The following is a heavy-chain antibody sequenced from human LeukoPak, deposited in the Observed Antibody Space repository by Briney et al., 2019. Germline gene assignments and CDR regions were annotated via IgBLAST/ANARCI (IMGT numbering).Heavy chain of an antibody. V-gene: IGHV4-39*01. CDR1: GGSISSSSYY. D-gene: IGHD1-26*01. Sequence: SETLSLTCKVSGGSISSSSYYWGWIRQSPGKGLEWIGSIYYSGTTYYNPSLKTRVTILVDTSKNQFSLKLSSVTAADTAVYYCARLVGAATDPFDYWGQGTLVTVSS. CDR2: IYYSGTT. J-gene: IGHJ4*02. CDR3: ARLVGAATDPFDY.